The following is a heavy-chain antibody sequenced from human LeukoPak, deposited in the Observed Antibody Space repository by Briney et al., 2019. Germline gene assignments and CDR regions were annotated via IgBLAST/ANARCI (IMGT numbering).Heavy chain of an antibody. Sequence: SETLSLTCTVSGGSISSYYWSWIRQAPGKGLEWIGYIYYNGNANYNPSLRSRVNLSVDTSNNQFSLKLSSVTAADTAVYYCARDTYSYDSSAYYYYYMDVWGKGTTVTVSS. CDR3: ARDTYSYDSSAYYYYYMDV. D-gene: IGHD3-22*01. CDR2: IYYNGNA. V-gene: IGHV4-59*01. J-gene: IGHJ6*03. CDR1: GGSISSYY.